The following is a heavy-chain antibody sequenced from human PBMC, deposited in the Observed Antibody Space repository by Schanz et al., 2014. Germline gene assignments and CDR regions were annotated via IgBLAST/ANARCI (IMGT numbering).Heavy chain of an antibody. V-gene: IGHV3-21*05. Sequence: EVLLVESGGGLVKPGGSLRLSCSASGFSFSSYSMNWVRQAPGKGLEWVSYISGTTTYTNYADSVKGRFTISRDNAKNSLYLQMNSLRAEDTAVYYCARDPSHGDYDYYFDYWGQGTLVTVSS. CDR2: ISGTTTYT. CDR1: GFSFSSYS. CDR3: ARDPSHGDYDYYFDY. D-gene: IGHD3-22*01. J-gene: IGHJ4*02.